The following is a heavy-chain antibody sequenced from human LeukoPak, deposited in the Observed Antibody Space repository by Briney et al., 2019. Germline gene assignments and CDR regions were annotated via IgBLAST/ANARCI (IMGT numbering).Heavy chain of an antibody. D-gene: IGHD3-16*01. CDR3: ARGGGLDV. Sequence: GGSLRLSCAASGFTFSSYWMNWARQAPGKGLEWVASVNHNGNVNYYVDSVKGRFAISRDNAKNSLYLQMSNLRAEDTAVYFCARGGGLDVWGQGATVTVSS. CDR2: VNHNGNVN. V-gene: IGHV3-7*03. J-gene: IGHJ6*02. CDR1: GFTFSSYW.